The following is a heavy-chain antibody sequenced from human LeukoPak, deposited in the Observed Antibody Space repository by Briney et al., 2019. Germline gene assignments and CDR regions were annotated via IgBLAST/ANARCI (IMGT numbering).Heavy chain of an antibody. CDR1: GGSISSYY. D-gene: IGHD2-2*01. CDR2: IYYSGST. J-gene: IGHJ5*02. CDR3: ARGIESSTSWIDP. V-gene: IGHV4-59*01. Sequence: SETLSLTCTVSGGSISSYYWSWIRQPPGKGLEWIGYIYYSGSTNYDPSLKSRVTISVDTSKNQFSLKLSSVTAADTAVYYCARGIESSTSWIDPWGQGTLVTVSS.